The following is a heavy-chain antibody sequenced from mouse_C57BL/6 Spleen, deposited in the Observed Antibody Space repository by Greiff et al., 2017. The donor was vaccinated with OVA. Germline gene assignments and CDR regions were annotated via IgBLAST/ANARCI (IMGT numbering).Heavy chain of an antibody. CDR2: IDPEDGDT. Sequence: VQLQQSGAELVRPGASVKLSCTASGFNIKDYYMHWVKQRPEQGLEWIGRIDPEDGDTEYAPKFQGKATMTADTSSNTAYLQLSSLTSEDTAVYYCTTFPAMVTTRAWFADWGQGTLVTVSA. CDR3: TTFPAMVTTRAWFAD. D-gene: IGHD2-2*01. V-gene: IGHV14-1*01. J-gene: IGHJ3*01. CDR1: GFNIKDYY.